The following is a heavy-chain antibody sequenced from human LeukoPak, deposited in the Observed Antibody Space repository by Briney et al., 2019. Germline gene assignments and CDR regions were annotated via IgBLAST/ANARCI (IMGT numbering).Heavy chain of an antibody. CDR3: ARSIGLTGGGVDV. CDR2: ITDSRNTI. D-gene: IGHD3-9*01. Sequence: GGSLRLSCAASGFTFSDYMNWVRQAPGKGLEWVSYITDSRNTIHYADSVKGRFTISRDNAKNSLYLQMNSLRAEDTAVYYCARSIGLTGGGVDVWGQGTTVTVSS. CDR1: GFTFSDY. J-gene: IGHJ6*02. V-gene: IGHV3-11*01.